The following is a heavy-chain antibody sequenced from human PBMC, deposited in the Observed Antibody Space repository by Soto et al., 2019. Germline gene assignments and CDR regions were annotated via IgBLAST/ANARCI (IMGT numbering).Heavy chain of an antibody. V-gene: IGHV4-30-2*01. J-gene: IGHJ4*02. Sequence: QLQLQESGSGLVKPSQTLSLTCVVSGGSVSSGGFSWNWFRQPPGKVLEWIGYTSHSGNTYYNPSLKSRVSVSMDRSKNHFSLSLSSLTAADTAVYYCAGGGLEPLTFGSWGQGTLVTVSS. CDR1: GGSVSSGGFS. CDR2: TSHSGNT. D-gene: IGHD1-26*01. CDR3: AGGGLEPLTFGS.